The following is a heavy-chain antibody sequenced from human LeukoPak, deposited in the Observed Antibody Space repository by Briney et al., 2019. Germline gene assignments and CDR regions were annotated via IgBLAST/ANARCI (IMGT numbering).Heavy chain of an antibody. CDR2: ISPSTSTT. CDR1: GFTFSRHA. J-gene: IGHJ4*02. CDR3: AKVPSYCRGDCFSY. V-gene: IGHV3-23*01. Sequence: GGSLRLSCAASGFTFSRHAMSWVRQAPGKGLEWVSTISPSTSTTYFADSVKGRFTVSRDNSKNTLWLQMSSLRAEDTAIYYCAKVPSYCRGDCFSYWGQGTLVTVSS. D-gene: IGHD2-21*02.